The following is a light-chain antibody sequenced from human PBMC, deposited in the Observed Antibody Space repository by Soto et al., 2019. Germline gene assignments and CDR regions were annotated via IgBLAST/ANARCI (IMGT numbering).Light chain of an antibody. CDR3: TSYTSTNTLV. Sequence: QSALTQPASVSGSPGQSITISCTGTSSDVGGYNNVSWYQQHPGKAPKLMIYDVTERPSGVSNRFSGSKSGNTASLAISGLQAEDEADYYCTSYTSTNTLVFGGGTKLTVL. V-gene: IGLV2-14*03. J-gene: IGLJ2*01. CDR1: SSDVGGYNN. CDR2: DVT.